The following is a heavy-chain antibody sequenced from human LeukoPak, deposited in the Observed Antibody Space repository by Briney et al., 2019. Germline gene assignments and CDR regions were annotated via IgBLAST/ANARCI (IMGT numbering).Heavy chain of an antibody. CDR1: GYTSTGYY. Sequence: ASVKVSCKASGYTSTGYYMHWVRQAPGQGLEWMGWINPNSGGTNYAQKFQGWVTMTRDTSISTAYMELSRLRSDDTAVYYCARGGELRYFDWLLSGAFDIWGQGTMVTVSS. J-gene: IGHJ3*02. V-gene: IGHV1-2*04. CDR2: INPNSGGT. D-gene: IGHD3-9*01. CDR3: ARGGELRYFDWLLSGAFDI.